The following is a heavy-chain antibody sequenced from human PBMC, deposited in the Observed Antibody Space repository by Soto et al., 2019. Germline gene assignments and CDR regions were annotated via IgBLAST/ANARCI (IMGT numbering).Heavy chain of an antibody. CDR1: GYTFTSYY. V-gene: IGHV1-46*03. Sequence: QVQLVQSGAEVKKPGASVKVSCKASGYTFTSYYMHWVRQAPGQGLEWMGIINPSGGSTSYAQKLQGRGTMTRDTSTSTVYMDVSSLRSEDTAVYYCARVYPSDTRYGYVGNNWFDPWGQGTLVTVSS. CDR3: ARVYPSDTRYGYVGNNWFDP. CDR2: INPSGGST. J-gene: IGHJ5*02. D-gene: IGHD5-18*01.